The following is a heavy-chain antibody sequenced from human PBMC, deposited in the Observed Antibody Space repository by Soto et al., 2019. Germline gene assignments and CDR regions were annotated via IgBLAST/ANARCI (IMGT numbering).Heavy chain of an antibody. CDR1: GFTFSDTW. Sequence: EVQLVESGGGLVKPGGSLRLSCAASGFTFSDTWMTWVRQAPGKGLEWVGRIKSKIDGGTIDYAAPVQGRFNISRDDSKNTLYLQMNNLKIGDTAMYYCTAAPARVSRWGQGTLVTVSS. CDR2: IKSKIDGGTI. J-gene: IGHJ4*02. CDR3: TAAPARVSR. D-gene: IGHD2-21*01. V-gene: IGHV3-15*01.